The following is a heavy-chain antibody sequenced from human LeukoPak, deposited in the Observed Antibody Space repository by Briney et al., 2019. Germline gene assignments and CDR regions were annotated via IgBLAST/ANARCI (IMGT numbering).Heavy chain of an antibody. D-gene: IGHD4-23*01. V-gene: IGHV1-69*05. J-gene: IGHJ5*02. CDR2: IIPIFGTA. CDR3: ARGHDYGGNDHNWFDP. Sequence: SVKVSCKASGGTFSSYAISWVRQAPGQGLEWMGRIIPIFGTANYAQKFQGRVTITTDESTSTAYMELSSLRSEDTAVYYCARGHDYGGNDHNWFDPWGQRTLVTVSS. CDR1: GGTFSSYA.